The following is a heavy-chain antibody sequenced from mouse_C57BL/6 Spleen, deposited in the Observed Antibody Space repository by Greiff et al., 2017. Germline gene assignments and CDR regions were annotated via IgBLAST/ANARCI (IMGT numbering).Heavy chain of an antibody. D-gene: IGHD2-1*01. CDR3: ARRGNEGFAY. CDR1: GYTFTSYW. Sequence: VQLQQPGAELVRPGTSVKLSCKASGYTFTSYWMHWVKQRPGQGLEWIGVIDPSDSYTNYNQKFKGKATLTVDTSSSTAYMQLSSLTSVDSAVYYCARRGNEGFAYWGQGTLVTVSA. V-gene: IGHV1-59*01. J-gene: IGHJ3*01. CDR2: IDPSDSYT.